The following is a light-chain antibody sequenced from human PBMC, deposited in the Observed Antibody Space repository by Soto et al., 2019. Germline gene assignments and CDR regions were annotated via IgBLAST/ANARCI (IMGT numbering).Light chain of an antibody. Sequence: ELVLTQSPGTLSLSPGERATLSCRASQRINTNYLAWYQQKPGQAPRLLISGASIRATATPDRFSGSGSGTDFTLTIAGLEPADSGMYYCQQYDNWPPFTFGPGTKVDI. CDR3: QQYDNWPPFT. CDR2: GAS. V-gene: IGKV3-20*01. CDR1: QRINTNY. J-gene: IGKJ3*01.